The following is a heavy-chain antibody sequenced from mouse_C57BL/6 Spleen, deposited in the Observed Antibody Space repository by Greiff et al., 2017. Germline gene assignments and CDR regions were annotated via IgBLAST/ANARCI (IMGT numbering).Heavy chain of an antibody. CDR3: ARRGYGGYYAMDY. J-gene: IGHJ4*01. CDR2: IDPSDSYT. V-gene: IGHV1-69*01. Sequence: VQLQQPGAELVMPGASVKLSCKASSYNFTSYWMHWVKQRPGQGLEWIGEIDPSDSYTNYNQKFKGKSTWTVDKSSRTAYMQLSSLTSEDSAVYYCARRGYGGYYAMDYWGQGTSVTVSS. CDR1: SYNFTSYW. D-gene: IGHD1-1*02.